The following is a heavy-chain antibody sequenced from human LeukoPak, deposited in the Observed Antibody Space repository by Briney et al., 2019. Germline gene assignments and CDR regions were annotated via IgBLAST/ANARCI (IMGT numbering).Heavy chain of an antibody. CDR3: ARVFYDSSSYWLSKWFDP. J-gene: IGHJ5*02. CDR2: IYTSGST. V-gene: IGHV4-4*07. CDR1: GGSISSYY. D-gene: IGHD3-22*01. Sequence: SETLSLTCTVSGGSISSYYWSWIRQPAGKGLEWIGRIYTSGSTNYNPSLKSRVTISVDTSKNQFSLKLSSVTAADTAVYYCARVFYDSSSYWLSKWFDPWGQGTLVTVSS.